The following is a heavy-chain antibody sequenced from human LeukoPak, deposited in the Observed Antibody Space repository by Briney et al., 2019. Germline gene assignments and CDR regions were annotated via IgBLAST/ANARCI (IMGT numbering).Heavy chain of an antibody. D-gene: IGHD3-16*02. CDR1: GGSISSGGYS. J-gene: IGHJ4*02. Sequence: PSQTLSLTCAVSGGSISSGGYSWSWIRQPPGKGLEWIGYIYHSGSTYYNPSLKSRVTISVDRSKNQFSLKLSSVTAADTAVYYCARLYYDYVWGSYRSYYFDYWGQGTLVTVSS. CDR3: ARLYYDYVWGSYRSYYFDY. V-gene: IGHV4-30-2*01. CDR2: IYHSGST.